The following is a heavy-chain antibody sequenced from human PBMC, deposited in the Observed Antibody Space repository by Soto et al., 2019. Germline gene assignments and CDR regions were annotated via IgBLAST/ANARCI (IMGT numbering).Heavy chain of an antibody. V-gene: IGHV4-59*01. J-gene: IGHJ6*03. CDR1: GGSISSYY. CDR2: IYYSGST. CDR3: ARGGLAAAGYYYMDV. Sequence: SETLSLTFNVSGGSISSYYWSWIRQPPGKGLEWIGYIYYSGSTNYNPSLKSRVTISVDTSKNQFSLKLSSVTAADTAVYYCARGGLAAAGYYYMDVWGKGTTVTVSS. D-gene: IGHD6-13*01.